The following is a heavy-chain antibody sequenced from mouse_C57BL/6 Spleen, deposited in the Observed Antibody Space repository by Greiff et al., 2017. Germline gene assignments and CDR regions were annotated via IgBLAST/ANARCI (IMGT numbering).Heavy chain of an antibody. J-gene: IGHJ4*01. D-gene: IGHD2-4*01. CDR1: GYTFTSYW. Sequence: QVQLQQPGAELVRPGSSVKLSCKASGYTFTSYWMHWVKQRPIQVLEWIGNIDPSDSVTHYNQKFKDKATLTVAKSSSTAYIQLSSLPSEDSAVYYCARESTMIPYYAMAYWGQGTSVTVSA. CDR2: IDPSDSVT. CDR3: ARESTMIPYYAMAY. V-gene: IGHV1-52*01.